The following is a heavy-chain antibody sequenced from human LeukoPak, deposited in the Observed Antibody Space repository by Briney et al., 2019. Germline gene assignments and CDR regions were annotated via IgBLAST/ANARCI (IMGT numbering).Heavy chain of an antibody. Sequence: SETLSLTCTVSGGSISSYYWSWIRQPPGKGLEWIGEINHSGSTNYNPSLKSRVTISVDTSKNQFSLKLSSVTAADTAVYYCARHSGSGWPYYYYYMDVWGKGTTVTISS. V-gene: IGHV4-34*01. CDR3: ARHSGSGWPYYYYYMDV. CDR2: INHSGST. CDR1: GGSISSYY. J-gene: IGHJ6*03. D-gene: IGHD6-19*01.